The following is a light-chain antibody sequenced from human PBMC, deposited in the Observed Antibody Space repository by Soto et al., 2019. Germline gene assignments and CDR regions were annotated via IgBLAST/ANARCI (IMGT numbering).Light chain of an antibody. CDR3: EQYGSSPYT. CDR2: GAS. Sequence: EIILTQSPGTLSLSPGERVTLSCRASQVITNDYLAWYQQKAGQAPRLLIFGASNRAADVPDRFSGSGSGTDFSLTISKLEPDDFAVYYCEQYGSSPYTFGHGTKLDI. J-gene: IGKJ2*01. CDR1: QVITNDY. V-gene: IGKV3-20*01.